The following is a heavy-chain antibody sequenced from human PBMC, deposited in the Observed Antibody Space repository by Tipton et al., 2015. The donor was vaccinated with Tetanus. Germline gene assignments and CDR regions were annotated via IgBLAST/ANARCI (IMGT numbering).Heavy chain of an antibody. Sequence: TLSLTCSVSGGSISYTNYYWGWIRQAPGKGLEWIGSIYNTGNAYSNPALTSRVTRSVNGSMIQFSLRLRFVTAADTAMYYCARLSSSANDAHGFDIWGQGTMVTVSS. CDR1: GGSISYTNYY. J-gene: IGHJ3*02. CDR3: ARLSSSANDAHGFDI. D-gene: IGHD2-8*01. V-gene: IGHV4-39*01. CDR2: IYNTGNA.